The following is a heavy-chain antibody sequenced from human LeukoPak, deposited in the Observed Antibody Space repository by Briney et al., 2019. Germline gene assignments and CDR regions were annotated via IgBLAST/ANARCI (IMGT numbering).Heavy chain of an antibody. CDR1: PFTFSSDN. CDR2: ISATGRYI. CDR3: AREAFWGGFFATLHFDL. Sequence: GGSLRLSCAASPFTFSSDNMNWVRQAPGKGLEWVSSISATGRYIYYADSVKGRFTVSRDTAKNSLSLQMRGPSAEDTAVYSCAREAFWGGFFATLHFDLWGQGALVTVSS. D-gene: IGHD3-3*01. J-gene: IGHJ4*02. V-gene: IGHV3-21*01.